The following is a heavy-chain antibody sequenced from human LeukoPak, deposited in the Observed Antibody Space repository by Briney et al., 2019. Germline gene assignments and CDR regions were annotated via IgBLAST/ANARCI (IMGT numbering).Heavy chain of an antibody. Sequence: GASVKVSCKASGYTFTSYYMHWVRQAPGQGLEWMGWISAYNGNTNYAQKLQGRVTMTTDTSTSTAYMELRSLRSDDTAVYYCARVPRYDPHYYGMDVWGQGTTVTVSS. D-gene: IGHD1-1*01. J-gene: IGHJ6*02. CDR1: GYTFTSYY. CDR2: ISAYNGNT. V-gene: IGHV1-18*04. CDR3: ARVPRYDPHYYGMDV.